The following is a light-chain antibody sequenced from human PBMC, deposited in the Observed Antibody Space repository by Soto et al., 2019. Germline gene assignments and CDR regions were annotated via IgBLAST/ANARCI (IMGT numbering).Light chain of an antibody. CDR1: QSISNR. CDR2: DAS. CDR3: QQYNSYPWT. J-gene: IGKJ1*01. V-gene: IGKV1-5*01. Sequence: DIQMTQSPSTLSVSVGDGVTITCRASQSISNRLAWYQQKPGEAPKYLIYDASTLDSGAPSRFSGSGSGTEFTLSISSLQPDDCATYYCQQYNSYPWTFGQGTKVEI.